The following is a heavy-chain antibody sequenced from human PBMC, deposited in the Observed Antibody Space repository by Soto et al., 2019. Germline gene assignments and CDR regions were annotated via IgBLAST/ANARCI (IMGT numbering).Heavy chain of an antibody. D-gene: IGHD2-15*01. Sequence: PSETLSLTCTVSGGSISSSSYYWGWIRQPPGKGLEWIGSMYHSGNTYHNPSLKSRVTISVDTSKNQLSLNLRSVTAADTAVYYCAREGGSLNWFDPWGQGTLVTVSS. CDR1: GGSISSSSYY. J-gene: IGHJ5*02. V-gene: IGHV4-39*02. CDR2: MYHSGNT. CDR3: AREGGSLNWFDP.